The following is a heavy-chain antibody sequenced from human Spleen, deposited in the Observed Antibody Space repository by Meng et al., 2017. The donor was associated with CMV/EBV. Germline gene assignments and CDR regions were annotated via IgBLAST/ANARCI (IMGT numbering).Heavy chain of an antibody. J-gene: IGHJ4*02. D-gene: IGHD7-27*01. CDR3: ARRRRGDLRYFDI. V-gene: IGHV4-39*01. CDR2: VCYAGST. Sequence: SGDSIDVGGFYWDWVRQPPGKGLEWIGSVCYAGSTYYNPSLRGRVTMSIDTSKNQFSLKVNSVTAAHTAIYFCARRRRGDLRYFDIWGQGILVTVSS. CDR1: GDSIDVGGFY.